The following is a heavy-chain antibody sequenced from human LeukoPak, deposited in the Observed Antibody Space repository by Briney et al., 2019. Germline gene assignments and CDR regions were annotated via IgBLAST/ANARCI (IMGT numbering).Heavy chain of an antibody. CDR2: LDSYNGIT. D-gene: IGHD5-12*01. Sequence: ASVKVSCKASGYSFNAYGICWVRQAPGQGLEWMGWLDSYNGITKSAPKFQGRVTMTTDTSTTTVYMELRNLRSDDTAVYYCARRRWLEGSDYWGQGSLVIVSS. J-gene: IGHJ4*02. CDR3: ARRRWLEGSDY. V-gene: IGHV1-18*01. CDR1: GYSFNAYG.